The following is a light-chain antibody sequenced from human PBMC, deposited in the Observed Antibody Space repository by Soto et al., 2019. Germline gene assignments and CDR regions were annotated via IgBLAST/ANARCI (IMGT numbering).Light chain of an antibody. Sequence: EIVMTQSPATLSVSPGERATLSCRASQSVSSHLAWYQQRPGQAPRLLIYGASTRATGIPARFSGSGSGTEFTLTIIRLEPEDFAVYYCQQYGSSPPITFGGGTKVDIK. CDR1: QSVSSH. CDR2: GAS. V-gene: IGKV3D-15*01. CDR3: QQYGSSPPIT. J-gene: IGKJ4*01.